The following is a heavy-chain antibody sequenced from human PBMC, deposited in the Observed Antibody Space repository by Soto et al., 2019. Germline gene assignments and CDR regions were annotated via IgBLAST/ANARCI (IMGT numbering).Heavy chain of an antibody. CDR2: ISPSSTYI. V-gene: IGHV3-21*04. D-gene: IGHD2-15*01. J-gene: IGHJ4*02. CDR1: GFTFEKCS. CDR3: ATDKGDIEVVPATT. Sequence: GESLRLSCAASGFTFEKCSMNWVRQPPGKGPEWLASISPSSTYIRYADSVKGRFTISRDNARNSLSLQMMNLRADDTAIYYCATDKGDIEVVPATTWGQGTLVTVSS.